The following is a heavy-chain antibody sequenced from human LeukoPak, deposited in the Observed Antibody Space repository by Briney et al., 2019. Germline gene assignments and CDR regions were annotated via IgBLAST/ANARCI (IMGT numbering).Heavy chain of an antibody. CDR2: IYSTGST. V-gene: IGHV4-4*07. J-gene: IGHJ4*02. CDR1: GDSMVTYY. CDR3: ARAPGAGNFFFDS. D-gene: IGHD3-10*01. Sequence: SETLSLTCSVSGDSMVTYYWSWIPPPAGKGLEWIGRIYSTGSTKYNPSLKSRVTMSLDTSKNQFYLKLTSVTAADTAVYYCARAPGAGNFFFDSWGQGTLVTVSS.